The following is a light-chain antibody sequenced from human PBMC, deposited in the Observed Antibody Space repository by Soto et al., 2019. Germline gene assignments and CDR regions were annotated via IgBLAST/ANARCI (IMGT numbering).Light chain of an antibody. CDR3: QQYNSYSWT. J-gene: IGKJ1*01. V-gene: IGKV1-5*03. Sequence: DIQMTQSPSTLSASVGDRVTITCRASQSISSWLAWYQQKPGKAPKLLIYKASSLESGVPSRFSGSGSGTEFTLTISRLQPDEFATYDGQQYNSYSWTFGQGTKVDIK. CDR1: QSISSW. CDR2: KAS.